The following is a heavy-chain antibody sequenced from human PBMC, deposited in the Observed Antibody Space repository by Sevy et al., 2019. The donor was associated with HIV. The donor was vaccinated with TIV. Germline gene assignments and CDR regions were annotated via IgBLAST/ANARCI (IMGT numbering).Heavy chain of an antibody. CDR2: ISSSGSTI. D-gene: IGHD5-12*01. Sequence: GGSLRLSCAASGFTFSDYYMSWIRQAPGKGLEWVSYISSSGSTIYYADSVKGRFTISRDNAKNSLYLQMNSLRAEDTAVYYCAGDRATISKDAFDIWGQGTMVTVSS. V-gene: IGHV3-11*01. CDR3: AGDRATISKDAFDI. J-gene: IGHJ3*02. CDR1: GFTFSDYY.